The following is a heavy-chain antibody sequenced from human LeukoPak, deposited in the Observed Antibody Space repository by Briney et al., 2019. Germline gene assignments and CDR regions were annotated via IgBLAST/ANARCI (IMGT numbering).Heavy chain of an antibody. Sequence: PSETLSLTCTVSGGSISSYYWSWIRQPPGKGLEWIGYIYYSGSTNYNPSLKSRVTIPVDTSKNQFSLKLSSVTAADTAVYYCAREDEGATDCWGQGTLVTVSS. CDR3: AREDEGATDC. J-gene: IGHJ4*02. CDR1: GGSISSYY. D-gene: IGHD1-26*01. V-gene: IGHV4-59*12. CDR2: IYYSGST.